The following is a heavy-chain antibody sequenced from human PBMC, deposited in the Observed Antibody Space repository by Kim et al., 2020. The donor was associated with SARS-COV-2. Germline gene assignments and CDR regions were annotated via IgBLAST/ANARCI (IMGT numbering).Heavy chain of an antibody. Sequence: SETLSLTCTVSGGSISSYYWSWIRQPPGKGLEWIGYLYYSGSTNYNPSLKSRVTISVDTSKNQFSLKLSSVTAADTAVYYCARAPYYDSFYYYYGMYVWG. J-gene: IGHJ6*01. CDR3: ARAPYYDSFYYYYGMYV. CDR2: LYYSGST. V-gene: IGHV4-59*13. D-gene: IGHD3-22*01. CDR1: GGSISSYY.